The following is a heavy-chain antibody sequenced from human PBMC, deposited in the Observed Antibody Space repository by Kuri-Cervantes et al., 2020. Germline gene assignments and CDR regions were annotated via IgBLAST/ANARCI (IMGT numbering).Heavy chain of an antibody. CDR2: SGSGGGT. Sequence: GESLKISCAASGFTFSSYAMRWVRQAPGKGLEWVSTSGSGGGTSYADSVKGRFTISRDNSKNTLYLQMNSLRAEDTAVYYCARDFYRGRDHWGQGTLVTVSS. CDR3: ARDFYRGRDH. J-gene: IGHJ4*02. V-gene: IGHV3-23*01. CDR1: GFTFSSYA. D-gene: IGHD2/OR15-2a*01.